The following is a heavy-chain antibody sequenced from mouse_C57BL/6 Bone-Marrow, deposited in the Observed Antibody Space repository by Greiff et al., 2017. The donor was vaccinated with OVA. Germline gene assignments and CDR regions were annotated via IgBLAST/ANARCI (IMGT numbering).Heavy chain of an antibody. CDR3: ARCLGDY. D-gene: IGHD4-1*01. CDR1: GYTFTSYW. V-gene: IGHV1-50*01. J-gene: IGHJ2*01. Sequence: VQLQQPGAELVKPGASVKLSCKASGYTFTSYWMQWVKQRPGQGLEWIGEIDPSDSYTNYNQKFKGKATLTEDTSSSTAYMQLSSLTSEDSAVYYCARCLGDYWGQGTTLTVSS. CDR2: IDPSDSYT.